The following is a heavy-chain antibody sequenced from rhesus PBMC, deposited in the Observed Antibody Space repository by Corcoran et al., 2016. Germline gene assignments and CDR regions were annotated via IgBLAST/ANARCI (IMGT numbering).Heavy chain of an antibody. CDR2: IRTKSNNYET. CDR1: GFPFGCSA. V-gene: IGHV3-118*01. D-gene: IGHD6-31*01. Sequence: EVQLVESGGGLVQPGGSWGLSWAACGFPFGCSALPWVRQACWTGLEWVGRIRTKSNNYETGYAASVKGRFTISRDDSKNTAYLQMNSLKTEDTAVYYCARGIAADDFDYWGQGVLVTVSS. CDR3: ARGIAADDFDY. J-gene: IGHJ4*01.